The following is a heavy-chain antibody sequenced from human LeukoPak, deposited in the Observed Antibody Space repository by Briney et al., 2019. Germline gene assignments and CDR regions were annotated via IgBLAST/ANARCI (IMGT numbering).Heavy chain of an antibody. Sequence: GGSLRLSCAASGLTVSSGYMSWVRQAPGKGLEWVSIIYNDGSTYYADSMKGRFTISRDNSKNTLYLQVNSLRAEDTAMYYCARNILFAFDIWGQGTMVTVSS. CDR1: GLTVSSGY. J-gene: IGHJ3*02. D-gene: IGHD2/OR15-2a*01. CDR2: IYNDGST. CDR3: ARNILFAFDI. V-gene: IGHV3-53*01.